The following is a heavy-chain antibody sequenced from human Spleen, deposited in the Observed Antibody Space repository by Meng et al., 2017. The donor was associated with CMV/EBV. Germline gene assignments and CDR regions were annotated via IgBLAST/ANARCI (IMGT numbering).Heavy chain of an antibody. J-gene: IGHJ1*01. D-gene: IGHD2-15*01. CDR2: IKQDGIEK. Sequence: GESLKISCAASGFTFSDYWMSWVRQAPGKGLEWVATIKQDGIEKYYVDSVKGRFTISRDNAKNSLYLQMNSLRAEDTAVYYCARKYCSGGSCYRRGEYFQHWGQGTLVTVSS. CDR1: GFTFSDYW. V-gene: IGHV3-7*01. CDR3: ARKYCSGGSCYRRGEYFQH.